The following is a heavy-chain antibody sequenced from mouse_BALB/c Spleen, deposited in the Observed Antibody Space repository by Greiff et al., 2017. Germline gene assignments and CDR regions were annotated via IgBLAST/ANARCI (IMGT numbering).Heavy chain of an antibody. D-gene: IGHD2-4*01. CDR1: GYTFTSYW. J-gene: IGHJ4*01. Sequence: DLVKPGASVKLSCKASGYTFTSYWINWIKQRPGQGLEWIGRIAPGSGSTYYNEMFKGKATLTVDTSSSTAYIQLSSLSSEDSAVYVCARGKAIYYDYDDAMDYWGQGTSVTVSS. CDR3: ARGKAIYYDYDDAMDY. CDR2: IAPGSGST. V-gene: IGHV1S41*01.